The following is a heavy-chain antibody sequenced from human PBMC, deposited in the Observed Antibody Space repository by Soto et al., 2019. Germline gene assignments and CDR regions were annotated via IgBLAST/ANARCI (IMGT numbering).Heavy chain of an antibody. CDR2: IKQDGSEK. CDR3: ARRGGEVVVAATPYYYYYYYMDV. Sequence: GGSLRLSCAASGFTFSSYWMSWVRQAPGKGLEWVANIKQDGSEKYYVDSVKGRFTISRDNAKNSLYLQMNSLRAEDTAVYYCARRGGEVVVAATPYYYYYYYMDVWGKGTTVTVSS. D-gene: IGHD2-15*01. J-gene: IGHJ6*03. CDR1: GFTFSSYW. V-gene: IGHV3-7*01.